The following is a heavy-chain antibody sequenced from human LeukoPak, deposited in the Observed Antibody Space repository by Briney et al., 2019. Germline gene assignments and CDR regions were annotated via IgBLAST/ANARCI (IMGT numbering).Heavy chain of an antibody. CDR3: ARDRYVGATTAGDSDS. J-gene: IGHJ4*02. CDR1: GFTFSSYA. CDR2: ISGSGGST. D-gene: IGHD1-26*01. V-gene: IGHV3-23*01. Sequence: PGGSLRLSCAASGFTFSSYAMSWVRQAPGKGLEWVSAISGSGGSTYYADSVKGRFTISGDYSKNTLYLQMNSLRAEDTAVYYCARDRYVGATTAGDSDSWGQGTLVTVSS.